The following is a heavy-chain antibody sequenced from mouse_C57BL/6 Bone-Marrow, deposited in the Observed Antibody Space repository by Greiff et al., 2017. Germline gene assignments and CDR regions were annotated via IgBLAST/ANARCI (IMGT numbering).Heavy chain of an antibody. CDR2: IWSGGIT. CDR3: ARKENPLGTMDY. CDR1: GFSLSSYG. J-gene: IGHJ4*01. Sequence: VKLQESGPGLVQPSPSLSITCTVSGFSLSSYGVHWVRQSPGKGLEWLGVIWSGGITDYNAAFISRLNITRDNSKSQVFFKMSSLHADDTAIYYCARKENPLGTMDYWGQGTSVTVSS. V-gene: IGHV2-2*01.